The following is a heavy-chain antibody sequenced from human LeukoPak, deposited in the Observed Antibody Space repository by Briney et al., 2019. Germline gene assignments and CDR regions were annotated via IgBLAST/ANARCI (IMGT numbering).Heavy chain of an antibody. CDR1: GYTFTSYA. CDR2: INAGNGNT. V-gene: IGHV1-3*01. J-gene: IGHJ5*02. D-gene: IGHD5-18*01. Sequence: ASVKVSCKASGYTFTSYAMHWVRQAPGQRLEWMGWINAGNGNTKYSQKFQGRVTITRDTSASTAYMELSSLRSEDTAVYYCARATPLDTAIMYNCFDPWGQGTLVTVSS. CDR3: ARATPLDTAIMYNCFDP.